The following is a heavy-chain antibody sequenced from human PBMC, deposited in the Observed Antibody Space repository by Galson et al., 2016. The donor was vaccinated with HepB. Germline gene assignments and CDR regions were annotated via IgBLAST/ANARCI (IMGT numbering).Heavy chain of an antibody. CDR1: GYSFPNYW. Sequence: QSGAEVKKPGESLTISCKGSGYSFPNYWIAWVRQTPGEGLEWMGIIYPGDSRTRYSSSFQGQVTFSADTAFITAYLQWSSLRASDTAIYYCARALNYGGGFYFDSWGQGTLVTVSS. V-gene: IGHV5-51*01. J-gene: IGHJ4*02. CDR3: ARALNYGGGFYFDS. D-gene: IGHD4-23*01. CDR2: IYPGDSRT.